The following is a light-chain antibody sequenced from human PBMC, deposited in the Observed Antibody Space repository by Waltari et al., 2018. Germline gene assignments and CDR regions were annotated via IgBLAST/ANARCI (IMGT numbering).Light chain of an antibody. CDR1: SSDVGNYTF. CDR2: EVT. CDR3: CSYVGLGIYV. V-gene: IGLV2-23*02. J-gene: IGLJ1*01. Sequence: QSGLTQPASVSGSPGQSITISCTGTSSDVGNYTFVSWYQQYAGKAPKLMVYEVTKRASGVSDRFSGSKSGNTASLTISGLQSEDEADYYCCSYVGLGIYVFGTGTKVTVL.